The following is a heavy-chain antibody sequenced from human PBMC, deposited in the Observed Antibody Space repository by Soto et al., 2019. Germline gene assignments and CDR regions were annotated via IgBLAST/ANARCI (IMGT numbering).Heavy chain of an antibody. J-gene: IGHJ5*02. D-gene: IGHD3-10*01. CDR3: AKVNYYGSGSYYWGYTWFDP. CDR1: GFTFSSYA. V-gene: IGHV3-23*01. Sequence: GGSLRLSCAASGFTFSSYAMSWVRQAPGKGLEWVSAISGGGGSTLYADSVKGRFTISRDNSKKTLYLQMNSLRAEDTAVYYCAKVNYYGSGSYYWGYTWFDPWGQGTLVTVSS. CDR2: ISGGGGST.